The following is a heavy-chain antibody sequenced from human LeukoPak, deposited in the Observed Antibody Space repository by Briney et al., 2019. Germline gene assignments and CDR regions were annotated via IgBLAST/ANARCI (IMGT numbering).Heavy chain of an antibody. Sequence: RPGGSLRLSCAASRFTFSSYWMTWVRQSPGKGLEWVANIKQDGSEKYYVDSVKGRFTISRDNAKNSLYLQMNSLRAEDTAIYYCARSGTRGDASDIWGQGTMVTVSS. CDR1: RFTFSSYW. V-gene: IGHV3-7*03. D-gene: IGHD5-12*01. CDR3: ARSGTRGDASDI. CDR2: IKQDGSEK. J-gene: IGHJ3*02.